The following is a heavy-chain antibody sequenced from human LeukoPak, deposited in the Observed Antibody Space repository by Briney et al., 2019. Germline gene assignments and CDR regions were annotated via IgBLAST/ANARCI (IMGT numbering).Heavy chain of an antibody. V-gene: IGHV3-23*01. Sequence: GGSLRLSCAASGFTFSSYSMNWVRQAPGKGLEWVSGISGSVDATYYTSSVKGRFSISRDNSKNSLYLQMNGLKVEDTAIYYCARDNWVDCWGQGTLVTVSS. J-gene: IGHJ5*01. CDR3: ARDNWVDC. CDR2: ISGSVDAT. CDR1: GFTFSSYS.